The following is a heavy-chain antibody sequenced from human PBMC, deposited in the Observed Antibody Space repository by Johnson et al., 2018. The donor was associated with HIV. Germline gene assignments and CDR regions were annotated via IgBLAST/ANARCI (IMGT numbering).Heavy chain of an antibody. V-gene: IGHV3-30-3*01. CDR3: GRPRIQLWSLDAFDI. Sequence: QEKLVESGGGVVQPGRSLRLSCAASGFSFSSYDMHWVRQAPGKGLEWVAIISYDGINKYYADSVKGRFTISRDNSKNTLYLQMNSLRGEDTAVYYCGRPRIQLWSLDAFDIWGQGTMVTVSS. CDR2: ISYDGINK. J-gene: IGHJ3*02. D-gene: IGHD5-18*01. CDR1: GFSFSSYD.